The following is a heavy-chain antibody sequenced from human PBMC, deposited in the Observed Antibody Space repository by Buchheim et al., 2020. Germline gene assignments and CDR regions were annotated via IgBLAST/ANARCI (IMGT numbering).Heavy chain of an antibody. Sequence: EVQLVESGGGLVQPGGSLRLSCAASGFSFSSCWMHWVRQTPGKGRLWVSRSNTDGTYTSYADSVKGRFTIPRDNARHMVYLEMNRLRAEDTAVYYCEIPGIRNCYEVDYWGQGT. CDR2: SNTDGTYT. J-gene: IGHJ4*02. V-gene: IGHV3-74*01. CDR3: EIPGIRNCYEVDY. CDR1: GFSFSSCW. D-gene: IGHD2-21*01.